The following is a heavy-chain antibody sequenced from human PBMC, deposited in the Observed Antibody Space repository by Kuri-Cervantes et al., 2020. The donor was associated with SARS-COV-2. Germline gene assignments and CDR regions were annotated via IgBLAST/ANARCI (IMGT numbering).Heavy chain of an antibody. CDR1: GGSISSYY. V-gene: IGHV4-59*01. J-gene: IGHJ6*02. Sequence: SETLSLTCTVSGGSISSYYWSWIRQPPGKGLEWLGYIYYSGSTNYNPSLKSRVTISVDTSKNQFSLKLSSVTAADTAVYYCATSYGGSGSYYYGMDVWGQGTTVTDSS. CDR2: IYYSGST. CDR3: ATSYGGSGSYYYGMDV. D-gene: IGHD3-10*01.